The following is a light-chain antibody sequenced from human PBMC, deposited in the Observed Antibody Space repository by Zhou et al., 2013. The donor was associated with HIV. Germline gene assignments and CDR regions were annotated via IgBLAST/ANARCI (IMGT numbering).Light chain of an antibody. J-gene: IGKJ4*01. V-gene: IGKV3-20*01. CDR1: QSISSNF. Sequence: EIVMTQSPATLSLSPGERATLSCRTSQSISSNFLAWYQQKPGQAPRLLIYGTSNRATGIPDRFSGSGSGTDFTLTVNRLDPEDFAFYYCQQYYTPPFTFGGGTKVEIK. CDR3: QQYYTPPFT. CDR2: GTS.